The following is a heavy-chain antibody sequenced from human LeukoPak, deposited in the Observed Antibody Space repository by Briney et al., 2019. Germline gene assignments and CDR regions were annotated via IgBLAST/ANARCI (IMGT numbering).Heavy chain of an antibody. CDR3: ARAKYYYDSSGHPEDY. CDR1: GYTFTGYY. Sequence: ASVKVSCKASGYTFTGYYMHWVRQAPGQGLEWMARINPNSGGTNYAQRFQGRVTMTRDTSISTAHMELSRLRSDDTAVYYCARAKYYYDSSGHPEDYWGQGTLVTVSS. D-gene: IGHD3-22*01. CDR2: INPNSGGT. V-gene: IGHV1-2*06. J-gene: IGHJ4*02.